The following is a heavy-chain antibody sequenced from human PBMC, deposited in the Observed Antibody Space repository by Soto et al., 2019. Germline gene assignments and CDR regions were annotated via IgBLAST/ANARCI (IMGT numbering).Heavy chain of an antibody. Sequence: QVQLQQWGAGLLKPSETLSLTCAVYGESFSGYYWSWIRQTPGKGLEWIGEINHSGSTNYNPSLKSRVTILVDTFQNQFSLKLSSVTAADTAVYYCARNQLLLSDGARYGMDVWGHGTTVTVSS. V-gene: IGHV4-34*01. J-gene: IGHJ6*02. CDR1: GESFSGYY. CDR2: INHSGST. CDR3: ARNQLLLSDGARYGMDV. D-gene: IGHD2-2*01.